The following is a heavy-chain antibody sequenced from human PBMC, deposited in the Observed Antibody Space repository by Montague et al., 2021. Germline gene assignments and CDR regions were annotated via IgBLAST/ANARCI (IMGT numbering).Heavy chain of an antibody. CDR1: GFTISSWA. CDR2: INASGGKT. D-gene: IGHD3-3*01. V-gene: IGHV3-23*01. CDR3: ANFRQSVEMDV. J-gene: IGHJ6*02. Sequence: SLRLSCAASGFTISSWAMSLVRQAPGKGLECVSIINASGGKTHYADSVTGRFTISRDRSKNTLYLQMDSLRVEDTAVYYCANFRQSVEMDVWGQGTRATVSS.